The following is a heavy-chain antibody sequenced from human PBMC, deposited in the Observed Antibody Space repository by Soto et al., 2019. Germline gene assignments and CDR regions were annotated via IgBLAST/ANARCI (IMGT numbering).Heavy chain of an antibody. CDR1: GFTFSSYW. CDR3: ARGGFGAFYLDS. J-gene: IGHJ4*02. Sequence: EVQLVESGGALVQPGTSLRLSCAASGFTFSSYWIHWVRQAPGEGLVWVSRINGDGGRTNYADSVKGRFASFRDNAKNTLYLQIHSLRAEDTAVYYCARGGFGAFYLDSWGQGTLVTVSS. D-gene: IGHD3-10*01. V-gene: IGHV3-74*01. CDR2: INGDGGRT.